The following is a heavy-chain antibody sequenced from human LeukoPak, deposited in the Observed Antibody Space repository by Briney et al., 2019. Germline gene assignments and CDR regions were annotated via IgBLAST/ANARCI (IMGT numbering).Heavy chain of an antibody. D-gene: IGHD3-10*01. CDR3: ARAAKGSGKYYFDY. J-gene: IGHJ4*02. CDR1: GYTFTGYY. V-gene: IGHV1-2*02. Sequence: ASVKVSCKASGYTFTGYYMHWVRQAPGQGLEWMGWINPNSGGTNCAQKFQGRVTMTRDTSISTAYMELSRLRSDDTAVYYCARAAKGSGKYYFDYWGQGTLVTVSS. CDR2: INPNSGGT.